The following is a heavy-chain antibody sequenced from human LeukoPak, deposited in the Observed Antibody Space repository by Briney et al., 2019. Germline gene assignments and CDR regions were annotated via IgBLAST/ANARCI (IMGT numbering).Heavy chain of an antibody. CDR3: ARDPKNYYDSSGTSYYYYGMDV. D-gene: IGHD3-22*01. J-gene: IGHJ6*02. Sequence: SVTVSCTASGGTFSSYVISWVRQAPGQGLEWMGGIIPIFGTPNYAQKFQGRVTITADESTSTAYMELSSLRSEDTAVYYCARDPKNYYDSSGTSYYYYGMDVWGQGTTVTVSS. CDR1: GGTFSSYV. CDR2: IIPIFGTP. V-gene: IGHV1-69*13.